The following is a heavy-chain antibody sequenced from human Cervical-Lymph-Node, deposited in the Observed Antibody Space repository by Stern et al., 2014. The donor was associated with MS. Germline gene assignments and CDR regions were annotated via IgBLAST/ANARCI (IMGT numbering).Heavy chain of an antibody. CDR2: IIPICRTT. Sequence: QVQLVQSGAEVRKPGSSVQVSCKTSGGTFSTYSFSWVRQAPGQGLEWMGGIIPICRTTNYAQKFQGRVRITADESTSTIYIVLSSLRSEDTAVYYCARDILLRPGSHDALDIWGQGTVVTFSS. J-gene: IGHJ3*02. CDR3: ARDILLRPGSHDALDI. CDR1: GGTFSTYS. V-gene: IGHV1-69*01. D-gene: IGHD2-21*01.